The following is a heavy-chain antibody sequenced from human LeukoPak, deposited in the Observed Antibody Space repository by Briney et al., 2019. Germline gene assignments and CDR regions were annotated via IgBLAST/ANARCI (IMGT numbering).Heavy chain of an antibody. CDR3: ARLGGYSSSWYLYYFDY. Sequence: SETLSLTCTVSGGSISSSSYYWGWIRQPPGKGLEWVGNIYYSGTTYYNPSLKSRVTISVDTSKNQFSLKLISVTAADTAVYYCARLGGYSSSWYLYYFDYWGQGTLVTVSS. D-gene: IGHD6-13*01. J-gene: IGHJ4*02. CDR2: IYYSGTT. CDR1: GGSISSSSYY. V-gene: IGHV4-39*01.